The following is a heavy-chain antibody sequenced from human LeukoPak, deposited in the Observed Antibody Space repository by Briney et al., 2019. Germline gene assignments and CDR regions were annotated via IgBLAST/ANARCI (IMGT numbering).Heavy chain of an antibody. Sequence: PSETLSLTCTVSGGSVSSGSYCWSWIRQPPGKGLEWIGNIYYSGSTNYNPSLKSRVTISVDTSKNQFSLKLSSVTAADTAVYYCARDRSSSGYCSSTSCYDDAFDIWGQGTMVTVSS. V-gene: IGHV4-61*01. CDR3: ARDRSSSGYCSSTSCYDDAFDI. CDR2: IYYSGST. J-gene: IGHJ3*02. D-gene: IGHD2-2*03. CDR1: GGSVSSGSYC.